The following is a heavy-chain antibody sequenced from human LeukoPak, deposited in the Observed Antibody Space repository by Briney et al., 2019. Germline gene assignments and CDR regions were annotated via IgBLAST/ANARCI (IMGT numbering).Heavy chain of an antibody. CDR2: ITGSAVST. Sequence: GGSLRLSCAASELTFITYGMTWVRQAPGKGLEWVSAITGSAVSTFYADSVKGRFTISRDNSKNTLYLKMNSLRAEDTAVYYCAKSRLSGINDAFDIWGQGTMVTVSS. D-gene: IGHD3-3*01. CDR3: AKSRLSGINDAFDI. V-gene: IGHV3-23*01. J-gene: IGHJ3*02. CDR1: ELTFITYG.